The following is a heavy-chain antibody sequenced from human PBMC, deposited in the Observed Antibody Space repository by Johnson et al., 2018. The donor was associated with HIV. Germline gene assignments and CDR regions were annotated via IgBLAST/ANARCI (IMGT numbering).Heavy chain of an antibody. CDR3: ARGLWLTPDVFDF. Sequence: VQVLESGGGLVQPGGSLRLSCAASGFTFSSYGMHWVRQAPGKGLVWVSRINGDGPNTNYAASVKGRFTVSRDNAKNTLYLQMNSLRADDTAVYYCARGLWLTPDVFDFWGQGTMVTVSS. CDR2: INGDGPNT. CDR1: GFTFSSYG. V-gene: IGHV3-74*02. J-gene: IGHJ3*01. D-gene: IGHD3-16*01.